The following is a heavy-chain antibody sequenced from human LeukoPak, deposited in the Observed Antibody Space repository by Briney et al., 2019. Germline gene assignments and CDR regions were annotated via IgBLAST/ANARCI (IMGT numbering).Heavy chain of an antibody. V-gene: IGHV3-7*01. CDR2: IKPDGSEE. J-gene: IGHJ4*02. Sequence: GGSLRFSCTASGFTFSTYWMSWVRQAPGKGLQWVANIKPDGSEEYYVDSVKGRFTISRDNAKTSLFLQMNSLRAEDTALYYCARAGVTWGYDYWGQGTLVTVSS. CDR3: ARAGVTWGYDY. D-gene: IGHD2-8*01. CDR1: GFTFSTYW.